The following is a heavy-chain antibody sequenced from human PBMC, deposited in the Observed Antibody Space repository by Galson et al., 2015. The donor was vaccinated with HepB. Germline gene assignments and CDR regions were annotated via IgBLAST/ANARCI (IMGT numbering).Heavy chain of an antibody. J-gene: IGHJ6*03. CDR2: IIPVFGTP. Sequence: SVKVSCKASGGTFSTYAISWVRQAPGQGLEWMGGIIPVFGTPKYAQKFQGRVTIAADESMTTAYMELSSLRSEDTAVYYCARGERFGDYTYYYYYYMDVWGEGTPVTVSS. D-gene: IGHD4-17*01. CDR1: GGTFSTYA. V-gene: IGHV1-69*13. CDR3: ARGERFGDYTYYYYYYMDV.